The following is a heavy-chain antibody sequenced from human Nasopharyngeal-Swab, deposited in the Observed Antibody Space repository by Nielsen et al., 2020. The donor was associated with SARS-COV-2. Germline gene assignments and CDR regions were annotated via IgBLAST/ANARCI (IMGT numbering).Heavy chain of an antibody. Sequence: WIRQSPSRGLEWLGRTYYRSKWYTDYAISVKSRITLNRDTSKNQFSLQLDSVTPEDTAVCYCARGDYYYGMDVWGQGTAVTVSS. CDR3: ARGDYYYGMDV. CDR2: TYYRSKWYT. V-gene: IGHV6-1*01. J-gene: IGHJ6*02.